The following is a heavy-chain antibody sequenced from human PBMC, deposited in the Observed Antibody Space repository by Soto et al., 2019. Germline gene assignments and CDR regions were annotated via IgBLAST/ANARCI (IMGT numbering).Heavy chain of an antibody. V-gene: IGHV4-39*01. D-gene: IGHD3-9*01. CDR1: GGSISSSSYY. CDR2: IYYSGST. CDR3: ARPYDILTGYYPSYYYYYGMDV. J-gene: IGHJ6*02. Sequence: SETLSLTCTVSGGSISSSSYYWGWIRQPPGKGLEWIGSIYYSGSTYYNPSLKSRVTISVDTSKNQFSLKLSSVTAADTAVYYCARPYDILTGYYPSYYYYYGMDVWGQGTTVTVSS.